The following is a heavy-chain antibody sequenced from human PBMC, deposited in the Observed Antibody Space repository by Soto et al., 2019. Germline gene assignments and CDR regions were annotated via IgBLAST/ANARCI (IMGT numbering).Heavy chain of an antibody. CDR2: IIPIVGTA. Sequence: QVQLVQSGAEVKKPGSSVKVSCKASGGTFSSYAFSWVRQAPGQGLEWMGGIIPIVGTADYAQKFQGRVTITADEATSTAYVELSSLRSEDTAVYYCAKNPENYYYGMDVWGQGTTVTGSS. CDR1: GGTFSSYA. V-gene: IGHV1-69*12. J-gene: IGHJ6*02. CDR3: AKNPENYYYGMDV.